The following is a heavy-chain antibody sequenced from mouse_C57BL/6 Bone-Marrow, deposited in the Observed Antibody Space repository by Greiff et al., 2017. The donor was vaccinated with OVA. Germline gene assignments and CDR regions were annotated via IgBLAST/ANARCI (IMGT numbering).Heavy chain of an antibody. CDR2: ISSGGSYT. CDR1: GFTFSSYG. CDR3: ARPHGYYWYYAMDY. D-gene: IGHD2-3*01. V-gene: IGHV5-6*02. Sequence: EVKLVESGGDLVKPGGSLKLSCAASGFTFSSYGMSWVRQTPDKRLEWVATISSGGSYTYYPDSVKGRFTISRDNAKNTLYLQMSSLKSEDTAMYYCARPHGYYWYYAMDYWGQGTSVTVSS. J-gene: IGHJ4*01.